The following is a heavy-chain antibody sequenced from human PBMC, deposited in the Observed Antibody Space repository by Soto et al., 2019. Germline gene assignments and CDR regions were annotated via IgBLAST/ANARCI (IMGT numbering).Heavy chain of an antibody. D-gene: IGHD2-2*02. CDR3: AKDIGCSSTPCYTSRYYGMDV. J-gene: IGHJ6*02. Sequence: GGSLRLSCAASGFTFDDYAMHWVRQAPGKGLEWVSGISWNSGTIGYADSVKGRLTISRDNAKNFLYLQMNSLRAEDTALYYCAKDIGCSSTPCYTSRYYGMDVWGQGTTVTVSS. CDR1: GFTFDDYA. V-gene: IGHV3-9*01. CDR2: ISWNSGTI.